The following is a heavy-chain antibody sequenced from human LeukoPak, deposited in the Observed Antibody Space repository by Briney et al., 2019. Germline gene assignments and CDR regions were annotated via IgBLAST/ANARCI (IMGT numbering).Heavy chain of an antibody. Sequence: GGSLRLSCAASGFTVSNNYMSWVRQAPGKGLEWVSVIYSGGSIYYADSVKGRFTISRDNSKNTLYLQMNSLRTEDTAVYYCARGDKQLVFNRNKGGFDPWGQGTLVTVSS. V-gene: IGHV3-66*01. D-gene: IGHD6-13*01. CDR1: GFTVSNNY. CDR2: IYSGGSI. J-gene: IGHJ5*02. CDR3: ARGDKQLVFNRNKGGFDP.